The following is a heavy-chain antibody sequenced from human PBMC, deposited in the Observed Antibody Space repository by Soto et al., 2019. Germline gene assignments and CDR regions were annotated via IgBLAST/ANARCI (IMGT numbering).Heavy chain of an antibody. CDR2: IYWNDDK. Sequence: SGPTLVNPTQTLTLTCTFSGFSLSTSGVGVGWIRQPPGKALEWLALIYWNDDKRYSPSLKSRLTITKDTSKNQVVLTMTNMDPVDTATYYCAHRRGLATYYYDSSGSNWFDPWGQGTLVTVSS. CDR1: GFSLSTSGVG. D-gene: IGHD3-22*01. CDR3: AHRRGLATYYYDSSGSNWFDP. J-gene: IGHJ5*02. V-gene: IGHV2-5*01.